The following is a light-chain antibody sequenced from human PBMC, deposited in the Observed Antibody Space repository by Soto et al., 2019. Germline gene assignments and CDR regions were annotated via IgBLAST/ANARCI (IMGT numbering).Light chain of an antibody. J-gene: IGKJ1*01. CDR2: TAS. CDR3: LQVYSFPRT. V-gene: IGKV1-12*01. Sequence: DIQMTQSPAAVSAVVGERVSITCLASRAIGDRLAWCQQKPGKAPRFLIQTASNLQGGVPSRFSGSGSGTEFILSINSLQPEDIGTYYCLQVYSFPRTFGQGTKVDIK. CDR1: RAIGDR.